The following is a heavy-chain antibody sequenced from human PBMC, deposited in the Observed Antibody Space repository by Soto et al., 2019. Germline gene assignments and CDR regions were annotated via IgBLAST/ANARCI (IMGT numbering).Heavy chain of an antibody. CDR1: GFTFSSYS. D-gene: IGHD2-15*01. CDR2: ISSSSSTI. V-gene: IGHV3-48*02. Sequence: PVGSLRLSCAASGFTFSSYSMNCVRQAPGKGLEWVSYISSSSSTIYYADSVKGRFTISRDNDKNSLYLQMKSLRDEDTAVYYCARGIGSDVYYYYGMDVWVQGTTVTGSS. CDR3: ARGIGSDVYYYYGMDV. J-gene: IGHJ6*02.